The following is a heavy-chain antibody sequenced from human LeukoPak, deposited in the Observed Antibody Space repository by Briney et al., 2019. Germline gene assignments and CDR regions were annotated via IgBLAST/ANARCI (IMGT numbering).Heavy chain of an antibody. J-gene: IGHJ6*02. CDR2: MNPNSGNT. Sequence: GASVKVSCKASGYTFTSYDINWVRQATGQGLGWMGWMNPNSGNTGYAQKFQGRVTMTRNTSISTAYMELSSLRSEDTAVYYCARGQTGYYYYAMDVWGQGATVTVSS. CDR3: ARGQTGYYYYAMDV. V-gene: IGHV1-8*01. CDR1: GYTFTSYD.